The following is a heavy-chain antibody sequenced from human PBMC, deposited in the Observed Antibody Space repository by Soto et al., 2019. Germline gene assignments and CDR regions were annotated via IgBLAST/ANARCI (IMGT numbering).Heavy chain of an antibody. CDR3: ARDGDGRMTTNPYYYNGMDV. CDR1: VGSLGSYY. V-gene: IGHV4-59*01. J-gene: IGHJ6*01. CDR2: VFYTGRA. D-gene: IGHD4-4*01. Sequence: SETLSLTCTFSVGSLGSYYWIWMRQPPGKGLEWIGYVFYTGRANYNASLKSRVSISLDTSNYQFSLKLSSVTAADTAVYYCARDGDGRMTTNPYYYNGMDVWGPGTTVTVSS.